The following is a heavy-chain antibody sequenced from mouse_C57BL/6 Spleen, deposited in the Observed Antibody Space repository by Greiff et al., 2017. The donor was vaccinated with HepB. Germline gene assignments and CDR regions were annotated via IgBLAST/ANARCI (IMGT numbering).Heavy chain of an antibody. D-gene: IGHD2-4*01. CDR1: GFTFSDYY. CDR3: ARDNYDRGYAMDY. Sequence: EVKLMESEGGLVQPGSSMKLSCTASGFTFSDYYMAWVRQVPEKGLEWVANINYDGSSTYYLDSLKSRFIISRDNAKNILYLQMSSLKSEDTATYYCARDNYDRGYAMDYWGQGTSVTVSS. V-gene: IGHV5-16*01. CDR2: INYDGSST. J-gene: IGHJ4*01.